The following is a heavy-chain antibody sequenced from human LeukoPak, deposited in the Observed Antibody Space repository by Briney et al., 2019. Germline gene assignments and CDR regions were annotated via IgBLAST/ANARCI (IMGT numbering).Heavy chain of an antibody. Sequence: GESLKISCKGSGYTFSSYLIVWVRQMAGKGLEWMGNIYPGDSDTRYSPSFQGQVTISADKSIATAYLQWSSLKASDTAMYYCARHEAVAGDPLHYYGMDVWGQGTTVTVSS. D-gene: IGHD6-19*01. J-gene: IGHJ6*02. V-gene: IGHV5-51*01. CDR1: GYTFSSYL. CDR2: IYPGDSDT. CDR3: ARHEAVAGDPLHYYGMDV.